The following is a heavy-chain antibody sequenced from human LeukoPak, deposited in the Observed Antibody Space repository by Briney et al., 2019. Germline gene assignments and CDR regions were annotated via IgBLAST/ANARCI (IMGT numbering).Heavy chain of an antibody. Sequence: SETLSLTCAVYGGSFSGYYWSWIRQPPGKGLEWIGEINHSGSTNYNPSLKSRVTISVETSKNQFSLKLSSVTAADTAVYYCARILGYCSGGSCYASGWFDPWGQGTLVTVSS. V-gene: IGHV4-34*01. CDR3: ARILGYCSGGSCYASGWFDP. CDR2: INHSGST. D-gene: IGHD2-15*01. CDR1: GGSFSGYY. J-gene: IGHJ5*02.